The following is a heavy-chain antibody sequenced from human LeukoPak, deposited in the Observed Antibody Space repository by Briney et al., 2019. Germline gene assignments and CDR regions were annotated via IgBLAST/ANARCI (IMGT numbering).Heavy chain of an antibody. CDR1: GFTFSSYW. D-gene: IGHD6-6*01. J-gene: IGHJ4*02. V-gene: IGHV3-74*01. Sequence: QPGGSLRLSCAASGFTFSSYWMHWVRQAPGKGLAWVSRINSDGSSTSYADSVKGRFTISRDNAKNTLYLQMNSLRAEDTAVYYCARGDLIAARLYWGQGTLVTVSS. CDR3: ARGDLIAARLY. CDR2: INSDGSST.